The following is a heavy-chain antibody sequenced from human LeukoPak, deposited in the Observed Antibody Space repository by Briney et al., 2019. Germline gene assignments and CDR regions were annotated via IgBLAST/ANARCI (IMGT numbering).Heavy chain of an antibody. Sequence: PGGSLRLSCTASGFTFSSYAMNWVRQAPGKGLEWVSVIYSGGSTYYADSVKGRFTISRDNSKNTLYLQMNSLRAEYTAVYYCPRYSRDGYNWFVNDAFDIWGQGTMVTVSS. D-gene: IGHD5-24*01. CDR3: PRYSRDGYNWFVNDAFDI. CDR2: IYSGGST. J-gene: IGHJ3*02. V-gene: IGHV3-23*03. CDR1: GFTFSSYA.